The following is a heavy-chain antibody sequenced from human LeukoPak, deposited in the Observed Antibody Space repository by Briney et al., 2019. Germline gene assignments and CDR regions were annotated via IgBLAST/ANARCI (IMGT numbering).Heavy chain of an antibody. CDR1: GYSFTNYW. CDR3: ATRRGLADPGAMDV. CDR2: IYPGDSNT. V-gene: IGHV5-51*01. D-gene: IGHD6-19*01. J-gene: IGHJ6*02. Sequence: GESLKISCKGSGYSFTNYWIGWVRQVPGKGLECMGIIYPGDSNTKYNPSFQGQVTISVDTSITTAYLQWSSLKASDTAMYYCATRRGLADPGAMDVWGQGTTVTVSS.